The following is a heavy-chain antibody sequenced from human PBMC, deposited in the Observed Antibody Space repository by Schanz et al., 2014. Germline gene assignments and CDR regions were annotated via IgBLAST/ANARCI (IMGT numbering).Heavy chain of an antibody. Sequence: VQLVESGGGVVQPGRSLRLSCGSSGFTFSSYAMSWVRQAPGKGLEWVSAISGSGGSTYYADSVKGRFTISRDNSKNTLFLQMNSLETEDTAVYYCTTDNGHFAFDFWGQGTMVTVSS. CDR2: ISGSGGST. D-gene: IGHD2-8*01. CDR3: TTDNGHFAFDF. CDR1: GFTFSSYA. V-gene: IGHV3-23*04. J-gene: IGHJ3*01.